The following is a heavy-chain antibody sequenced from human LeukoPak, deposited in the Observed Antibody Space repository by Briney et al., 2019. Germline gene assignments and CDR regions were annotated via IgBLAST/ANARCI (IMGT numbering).Heavy chain of an antibody. V-gene: IGHV3-30*03. Sequence: GGSLRLSCAVSGFTFSSYWMHWVRQAPSKGLEWVAVISYDGSNEYYADSVKGRYTISRDNSKNTLYLQMNSLRAEDTAVYYCARGGQRFWSGYRYYYYMDVWGKGTTVTVSS. CDR2: ISYDGSNE. CDR1: GFTFSSYW. J-gene: IGHJ6*03. CDR3: ARGGQRFWSGYRYYYYMDV. D-gene: IGHD3-3*01.